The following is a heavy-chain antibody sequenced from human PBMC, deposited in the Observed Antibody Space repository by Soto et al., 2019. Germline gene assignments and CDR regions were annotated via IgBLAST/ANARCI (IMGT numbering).Heavy chain of an antibody. D-gene: IGHD2-15*01. CDR2: TYYRSKWYN. Sequence: PSQTLSLTCAISGDSVSSNSAAWNWIRQSPSRGLEWLGRTYYRSKWYNDYAVSVKSRITINPDTSKNQFSLQLNSVTPEDTAVYYCARDVLGSGGSWIGQYYYGMDVWGQGTTVTGSS. CDR3: ARDVLGSGGSWIGQYYYGMDV. J-gene: IGHJ6*02. CDR1: GDSVSSNSAA. V-gene: IGHV6-1*01.